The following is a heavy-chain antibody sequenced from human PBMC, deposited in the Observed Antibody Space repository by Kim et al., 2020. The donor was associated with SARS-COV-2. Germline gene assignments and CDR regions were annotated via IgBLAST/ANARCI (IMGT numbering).Heavy chain of an antibody. CDR1: GYTFTSYA. Sequence: ASVKVSCKASGYTFTSYAMNWVRQAPGQGLEWMGWINTNTGNPTYAQGFTGRFVFSLDTSVSTAYLQISSLKAEDTAVYYCARDRVTMVQGVTTSGIFLDYWGQGTLVTVSS. CDR2: INTNTGNP. D-gene: IGHD3-10*01. V-gene: IGHV7-4-1*02. J-gene: IGHJ4*02. CDR3: ARDRVTMVQGVTTSGIFLDY.